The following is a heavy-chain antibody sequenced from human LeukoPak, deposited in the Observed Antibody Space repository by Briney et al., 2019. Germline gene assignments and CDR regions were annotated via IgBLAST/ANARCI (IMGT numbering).Heavy chain of an antibody. CDR3: ARLHPSGYDSWSGPTYYFDY. CDR2: IYPGDSDT. J-gene: IGHJ4*02. V-gene: IGHV5-51*01. Sequence: GESLKISCKGSGYSFTSYWIGWVRPMPGKGLGWMGLIYPGDSDTRYSPSFQGQVTISADKSISTAYLQWSSLKASDTAMYYCARLHPSGYDSWSGPTYYFDYWGQGTLVTVSS. D-gene: IGHD3-3*01. CDR1: GYSFTSYW.